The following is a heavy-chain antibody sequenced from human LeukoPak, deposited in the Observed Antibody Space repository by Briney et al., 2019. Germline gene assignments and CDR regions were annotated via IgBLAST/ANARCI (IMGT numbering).Heavy chain of an antibody. CDR2: IRSKAD. CDR3: ARAHYSSSSPSYAFDI. J-gene: IGHJ3*02. CDR1: GFTFSGSA. D-gene: IGHD6-6*01. Sequence: GGSLRLSCAASGFTFSGSAIHWVRQASGKGLEWVGRIRSKADYAASVKGKFTISRDDSKNTAYLQMNSLKTEDTAVYYCARAHYSSSSPSYAFDIWGQGTMVTVSS. V-gene: IGHV3-73*01.